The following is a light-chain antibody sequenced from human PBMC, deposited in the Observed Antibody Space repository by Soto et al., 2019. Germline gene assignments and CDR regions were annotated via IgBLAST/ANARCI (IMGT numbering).Light chain of an antibody. V-gene: IGLV1-44*01. CDR3: AAWDYSPNGPV. J-gene: IGLJ2*01. Sequence: QSVLIQPPSASGTPGQRVTISCSGISSNIGSNTVNWYQQLPGTAPKLLIYNNSQRPSGVPDRFSGSKSGTSASLAISGLQSEDEADYYCAAWDYSPNGPVFGGVPKLTVL. CDR2: NNS. CDR1: SSNIGSNT.